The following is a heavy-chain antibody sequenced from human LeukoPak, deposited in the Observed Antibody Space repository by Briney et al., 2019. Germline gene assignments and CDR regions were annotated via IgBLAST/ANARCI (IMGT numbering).Heavy chain of an antibody. J-gene: IGHJ4*02. CDR1: GYTFTTYA. Sequence: ASVKVSCKASGYTFTTYAMHWVRQAPGQRLEWMGWINAGNGNTKYSQKFQGRVTITRDTSASTAYKELSSLRSEDTAVYYCAREGVAGTFDYWGQGTLVTVSS. D-gene: IGHD6-19*01. CDR3: AREGVAGTFDY. V-gene: IGHV1-3*01. CDR2: INAGNGNT.